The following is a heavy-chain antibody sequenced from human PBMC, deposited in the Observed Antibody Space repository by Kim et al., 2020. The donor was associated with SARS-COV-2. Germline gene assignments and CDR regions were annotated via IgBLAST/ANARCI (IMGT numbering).Heavy chain of an antibody. CDR2: IIPIFGTA. V-gene: IGHV1-69*13. CDR3: ARDPVQLWLKGSYYYYGMDV. CDR1: GGTFSSYA. J-gene: IGHJ6*02. Sequence: SVKVSCKASGGTFSSYAISWVRQAPGQGLEWMGGIIPIFGTANYAQKFHGRVTITADESTSTAYMELSSLRSEDTAVYYCARDPVQLWLKGSYYYYGMDVWGQGTTVTVSS. D-gene: IGHD5-18*01.